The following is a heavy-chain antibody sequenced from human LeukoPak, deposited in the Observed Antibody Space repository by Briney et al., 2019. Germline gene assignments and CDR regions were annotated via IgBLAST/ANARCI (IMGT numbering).Heavy chain of an antibody. CDR1: GFTFSSYG. J-gene: IGHJ4*02. CDR3: ARVQGDSSGYSADY. Sequence: GRSLRLSCAASGFTFSSYGMHWVRQAPGKGLVWVSSISSSSSYIYYADSVKGRFTISRDNAKNSLYLQMNSLRAEDTAVYYCARVQGDSSGYSADYWGQGTLVTVSS. CDR2: ISSSSSYI. D-gene: IGHD3-22*01. V-gene: IGHV3-21*01.